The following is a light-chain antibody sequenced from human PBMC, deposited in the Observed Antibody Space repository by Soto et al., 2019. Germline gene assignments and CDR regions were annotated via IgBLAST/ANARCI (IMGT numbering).Light chain of an antibody. CDR2: EGS. CDR1: SSDVGSYNL. CDR3: CSYAGSSTYV. V-gene: IGLV2-23*01. Sequence: QSALTQPASVSGSHGQSITISGTGTSSDVGSYNLVSWYQQHPVKAPKLMIYEGSKRPSGVSNRFSGSKSGNTASLTISGLQAEDEADYYCCSYAGSSTYVFGTGTKVTVL. J-gene: IGLJ1*01.